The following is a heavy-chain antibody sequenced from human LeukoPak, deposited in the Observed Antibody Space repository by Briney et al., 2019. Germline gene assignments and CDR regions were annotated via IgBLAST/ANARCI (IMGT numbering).Heavy chain of an antibody. CDR1: GYTFTGYC. Sequence: ASVKVSCKASGYTFTGYCMHWVRQAPGQGLEWMGWINPNSGGTNYAQKFQGRVTMTRDTSISTAYMELSRLRSDDTAVYYCARAVAAAGTGTDYWGQGTLVTVSS. V-gene: IGHV1-2*02. J-gene: IGHJ4*02. CDR3: ARAVAAAGTGTDY. D-gene: IGHD6-13*01. CDR2: INPNSGGT.